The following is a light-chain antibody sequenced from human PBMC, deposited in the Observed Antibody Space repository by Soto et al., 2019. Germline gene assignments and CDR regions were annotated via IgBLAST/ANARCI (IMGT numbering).Light chain of an antibody. V-gene: IGKV3-15*01. Sequence: IVMTQSPATLSVSPGERATLSCRARQSVRSNLAWYQQIPGQAPRLLIYDASTGATGIPARFSGSGSGTEFTLTISRLQSEDFAGYYCQQYHEWPLTFGGGTNVEIK. CDR2: DAS. CDR3: QQYHEWPLT. CDR1: QSVRSN. J-gene: IGKJ4*01.